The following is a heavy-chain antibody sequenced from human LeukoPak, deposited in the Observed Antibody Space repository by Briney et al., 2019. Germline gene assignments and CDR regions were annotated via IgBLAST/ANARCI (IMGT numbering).Heavy chain of an antibody. CDR3: ARDGPIRFLEWLGAFDI. CDR1: GYTFTSYG. D-gene: IGHD3-3*01. V-gene: IGHV1-18*01. J-gene: IGHJ3*02. Sequence: ASVKVSCKASGYTFTSYGISWVRQAPGQGLEWMGWISAYNGNTNYAQKLQGRVTMTTDTSTSTAYMELRSLRSDDTAVYYCARDGPIRFLEWLGAFDIWGQGTMVTVSS. CDR2: ISAYNGNT.